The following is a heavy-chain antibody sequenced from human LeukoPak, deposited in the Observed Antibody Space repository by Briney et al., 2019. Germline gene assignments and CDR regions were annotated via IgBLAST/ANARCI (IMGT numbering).Heavy chain of an antibody. J-gene: IGHJ1*01. CDR3: AIYTGSYVRYFQH. CDR1: GGTFSSYA. Sequence: ASVKVSCKASGGTFSSYAISWVRQAPGQGLEWMGWINPDSGDTNSAQKFLGRVSMTRDTSISTAYMELTRLRSDDTALYYCAIYTGSYVRYFQHWGQGTLVIVSS. V-gene: IGHV1-2*02. CDR2: INPDSGDT. D-gene: IGHD1-26*01.